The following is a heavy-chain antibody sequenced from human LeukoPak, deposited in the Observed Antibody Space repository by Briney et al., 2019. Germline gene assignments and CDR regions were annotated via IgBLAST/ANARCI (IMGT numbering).Heavy chain of an antibody. CDR3: ARRYTAYDAFDI. V-gene: IGHV5-51*01. CDR2: IYPGDSDP. Sequence: GESLKLSCKGSGYSFTSYWLGWVRQMPGKGLEWMGIIYPGDSDPRYSPSFKGQVTISADKSISTAYLQWSSLKASDTAMYYCARRYTAYDAFDIWGQGTMVTVSS. J-gene: IGHJ3*02. D-gene: IGHD5-18*01. CDR1: GYSFTSYW.